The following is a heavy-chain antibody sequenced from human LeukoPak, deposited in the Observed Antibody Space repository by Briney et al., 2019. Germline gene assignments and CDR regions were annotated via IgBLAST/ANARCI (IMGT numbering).Heavy chain of an antibody. J-gene: IGHJ4*02. CDR3: AREGSSSWNVGYFDY. CDR2: TYTSGST. CDR1: GGSISSGSYY. D-gene: IGHD6-13*01. Sequence: SQTLSLTCTVSGGSISSGSYYWSWIRQPAGKGLEWIGRTYTSGSTNYNPSLKSRVTISVDTSKNQFSLKLSSVTAADTAVYYCAREGSSSWNVGYFDYWGQGTLVTVSS. V-gene: IGHV4-61*02.